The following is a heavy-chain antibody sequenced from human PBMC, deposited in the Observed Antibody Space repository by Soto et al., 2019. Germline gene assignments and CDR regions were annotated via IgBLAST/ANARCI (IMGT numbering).Heavy chain of an antibody. CDR3: AHSGYGYYFDY. CDR2: IDWDDDK. V-gene: IGHV2-70*04. CDR1: GFSLSTSGMR. D-gene: IGHD3-22*01. J-gene: IGHJ4*02. Sequence: SGPTLVNPTQTLTLTCTFSGFSLSTSGMRVSWIRQPPGKAPEWLARIDWDDDKFYSTSLKPRLTISKDTSKNQVVLTMTNMDPVDTSTYYCAHSGYGYYFDYWGQGTLVTVSS.